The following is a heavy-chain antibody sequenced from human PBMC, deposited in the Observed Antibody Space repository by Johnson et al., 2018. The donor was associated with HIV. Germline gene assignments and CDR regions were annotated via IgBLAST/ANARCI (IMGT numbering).Heavy chain of an antibody. CDR2: LYAGGPT. J-gene: IGHJ3*02. V-gene: IGHV3-53*01. Sequence: VQLVESGGGLMQPGGSLRLSCEASGLIVSDNYMNWVRQAPGKGLEWVSALYAGGPTYYADSVEGRFTISRDSSKNTVYLQMNSLRAEDTAMYYCARGAGIRWLQSGAFDIWGQGTMVTVSS. CDR1: GLIVSDNY. CDR3: ARGAGIRWLQSGAFDI. D-gene: IGHD5-24*01.